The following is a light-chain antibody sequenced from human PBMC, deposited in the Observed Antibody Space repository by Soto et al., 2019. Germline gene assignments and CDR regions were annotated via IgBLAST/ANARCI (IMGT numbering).Light chain of an antibody. CDR1: SSDVGGYIY. J-gene: IGLJ1*01. CDR3: TSYTSSSTRV. Sequence: QSALTQPASVSGSPGQSITISCTGTSSDVGGYIYVSWYQQHPGKAPKLVIFDVSDRPSGVSNRCSGSNSGNTASLTISGLQAEDEAGYYCTSYTSSSTRVFGTGTKVTVL. CDR2: DVS. V-gene: IGLV2-14*01.